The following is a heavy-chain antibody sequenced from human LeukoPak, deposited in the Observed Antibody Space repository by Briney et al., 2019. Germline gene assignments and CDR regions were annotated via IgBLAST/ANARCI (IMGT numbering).Heavy chain of an antibody. V-gene: IGHV3-21*06. CDR2: ISSNSTYR. Sequence: GGSLRLSCAASGFTFSTQTINWVRQAPGKGLEWVSSISSNSTYRYYADSVKGRFTISRDNAKNSLFLQMDSLRAEDTAVYYCATDPPYSRSGLYFDYWGQGTLVTVSS. J-gene: IGHJ4*02. CDR1: GFTFSTQT. D-gene: IGHD6-13*01. CDR3: ATDPPYSRSGLYFDY.